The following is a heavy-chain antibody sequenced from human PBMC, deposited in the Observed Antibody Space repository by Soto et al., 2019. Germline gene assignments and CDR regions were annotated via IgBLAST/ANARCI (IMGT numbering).Heavy chain of an antibody. Sequence: NPSETLSLTCAVSGGSISSSNWWSWVRQPPGKGLEWIGEIYHSGSTNYNPSLKSRVTVSVDTSKNQFSLKVTSVTAADTAVYYCARVYSGSYSDSWGQGTLVTVSS. CDR1: GGSISSSNW. D-gene: IGHD1-26*01. CDR2: IYHSGST. CDR3: ARVYSGSYSDS. V-gene: IGHV4-4*02. J-gene: IGHJ4*02.